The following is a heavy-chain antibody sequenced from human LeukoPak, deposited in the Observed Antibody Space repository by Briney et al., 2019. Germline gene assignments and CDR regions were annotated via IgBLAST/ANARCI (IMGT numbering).Heavy chain of an antibody. V-gene: IGHV7-4-1*02. D-gene: IGHD4-17*01. J-gene: IGHJ5*02. CDR3: ARDNGTVTTGREHWFDP. Sequence: ASVTVSCKASGYIFTSYAMNWVRQAPRQGLEWMGWINTNTGNPTYAQGFTGRFVFSLDTSVSTAYLQISSLKAEDTAVYYCARDNGTVTTGREHWFDPWGQGTLVTVSS. CDR1: GYIFTSYA. CDR2: INTNTGNP.